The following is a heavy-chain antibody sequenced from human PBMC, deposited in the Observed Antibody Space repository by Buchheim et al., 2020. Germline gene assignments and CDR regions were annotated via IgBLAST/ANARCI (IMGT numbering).Heavy chain of an antibody. V-gene: IGHV3-30*02. D-gene: IGHD6-19*01. Sequence: QVQLVESGGGVVQPGRSLRLSCVASGFTISSYGMHWVRQAPGKGLEWVAFIRSDGTDIYYADSVKGRFTISRDNPKNTLYLQMNSLRPEDTAVYYCASIPGYSTGWSYFDDWGQGTL. CDR1: GFTISSYG. CDR3: ASIPGYSTGWSYFDD. J-gene: IGHJ4*02. CDR2: IRSDGTDI.